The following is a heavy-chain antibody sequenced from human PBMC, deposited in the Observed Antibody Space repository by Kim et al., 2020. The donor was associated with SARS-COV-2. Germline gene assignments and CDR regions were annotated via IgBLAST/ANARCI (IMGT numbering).Heavy chain of an antibody. V-gene: IGHV3-23*01. Sequence: GGSLRLSCAASGFTFSSYAMSWVRQAPGKGLEWVSAISGSGGSTYYADSVKGRFTISRDNSKNTLYLQMNSLRAEDTAVYYCAKKEVTYYYDSSGYSQLWEYFQHWGQGTLVTVSS. J-gene: IGHJ1*01. CDR3: AKKEVTYYYDSSGYSQLWEYFQH. CDR2: ISGSGGST. D-gene: IGHD3-22*01. CDR1: GFTFSSYA.